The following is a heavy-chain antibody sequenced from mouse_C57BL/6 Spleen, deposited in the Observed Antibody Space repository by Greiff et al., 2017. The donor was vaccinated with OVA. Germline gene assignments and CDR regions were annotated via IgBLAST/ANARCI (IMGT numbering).Heavy chain of an antibody. J-gene: IGHJ4*01. V-gene: IGHV1-59*01. CDR3: ARPPKVANYYAMDY. Sequence: VQLQQPGAELVRPGTSVKLSCKASGYTFTSYWMHWVKQRPGQGLEWIGVIDPSDSYTNYNQKFKGKATLTVDTSSSTAYMQLSSLTSEDSAVYYCARPPKVANYYAMDYWGQGTSVTVSS. CDR1: GYTFTSYW. CDR2: IDPSDSYT. D-gene: IGHD1-1*01.